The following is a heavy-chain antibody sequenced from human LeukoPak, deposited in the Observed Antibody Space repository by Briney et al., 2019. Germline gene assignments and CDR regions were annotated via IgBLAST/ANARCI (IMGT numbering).Heavy chain of an antibody. CDR2: INHSGST. J-gene: IGHJ4*02. CDR3: ARGYVLDY. Sequence: SETLSLTCAVYGGSFSGYYWSWIRQPPGKGLEWIGEINHSGSTNYNPSLKSRVTISVDTSKNQFSLKLSSVTAADAAVYYCARGYVLDYWGQGTLVTVSS. V-gene: IGHV4-34*01. CDR1: GGSFSGYY. D-gene: IGHD3-16*01.